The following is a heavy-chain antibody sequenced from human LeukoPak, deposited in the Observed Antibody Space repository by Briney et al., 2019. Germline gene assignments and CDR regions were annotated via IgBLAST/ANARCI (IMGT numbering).Heavy chain of an antibody. V-gene: IGHV1-46*01. D-gene: IGHD2-21*02. CDR2: INPSGGST. CDR1: GDTFTSYY. J-gene: IGHJ4*02. CDR3: AQAVVTAIYYFDY. Sequence: ASVKVSCKASGDTFTSYYMHWVRQAPGQGLEWMGIINPSGGSTNYAQKFQGRVTMIKDTSTSTVYMELSSLRSEDTAVYYCAQAVVTAIYYFDYWGQGTLVTVSS.